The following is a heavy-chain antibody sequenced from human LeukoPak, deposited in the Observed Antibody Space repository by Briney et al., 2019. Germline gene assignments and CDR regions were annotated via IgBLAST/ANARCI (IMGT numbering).Heavy chain of an antibody. CDR1: GFTFSSYW. V-gene: IGHV3-74*01. Sequence: GGSLRLSCAASGFTFSSYWMHWVRQAPGKGLVWVSRIKNDGSTNYADSVKGRFTISRDNAKNTVSLQMNSLRAEDTGVYFCARVRRAKRQNRYYFYYYMDVWGKGTTVTASS. D-gene: IGHD1-14*01. CDR2: IKNDGST. J-gene: IGHJ6*03. CDR3: ARVRRAKRQNRYYFYYYMDV.